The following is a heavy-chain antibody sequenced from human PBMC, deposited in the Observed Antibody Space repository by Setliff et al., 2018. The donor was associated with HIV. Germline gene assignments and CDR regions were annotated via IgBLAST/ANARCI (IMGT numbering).Heavy chain of an antibody. CDR3: ARGGYGGNFDAFDI. V-gene: IGHV4-38-2*01. D-gene: IGHD4-17*01. J-gene: IGHJ3*02. CDR1: GYSISSGYY. CDR2: IYHSGST. Sequence: SETLSLTCAVSGYSISSGYYWGWIRQPPGKGQEWIGSIYHSGSTYYNPSLKRRVTISVAPSKNQFSLNLSSVTATDTAVYYCARGGYGGNFDAFDIWGQGTMVTVSS.